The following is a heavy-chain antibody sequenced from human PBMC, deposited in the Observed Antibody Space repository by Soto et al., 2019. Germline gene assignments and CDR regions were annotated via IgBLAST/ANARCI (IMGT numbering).Heavy chain of an antibody. CDR1: GYTFTRYG. CDR3: ARDDSGFSGSHYIDYFNY. Sequence: ASVKVSCKASGYTFTRYGISWVRQAPGQGLEWMGWISGYNGDTNYAQKVQGRVTMTIDTSTSTAYMELSSLTSEDTAVYYCARDDSGFSGSHYIDYFNYWGQGALVTVSS. CDR2: ISGYNGDT. V-gene: IGHV1-18*01. D-gene: IGHD1-26*01. J-gene: IGHJ4*02.